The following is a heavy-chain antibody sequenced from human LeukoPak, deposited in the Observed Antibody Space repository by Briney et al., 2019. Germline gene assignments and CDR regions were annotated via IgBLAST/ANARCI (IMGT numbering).Heavy chain of an antibody. D-gene: IGHD3-22*01. CDR1: GYTFTNYD. J-gene: IGHJ4*02. CDR3: ARGVDSSSWYRFHY. V-gene: IGHV1-8*03. CDR2: MNPNSGKT. Sequence: ASVTVSFKASGYTFTNYDINWVRQATGQGREWMGWMNPNSGKTGYAQKFQGRVTLTRNTSISTAYMELGSLRSEDTAVYYCARGVDSSSWYRFHYWGQGTLVTVSS.